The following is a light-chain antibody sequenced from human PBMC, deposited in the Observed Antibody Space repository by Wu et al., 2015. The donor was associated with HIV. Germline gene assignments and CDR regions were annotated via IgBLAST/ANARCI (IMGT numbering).Light chain of an antibody. Sequence: DIQMTQSPSSLSASVGDRVTITCRASQSISNYLNWYQQKPGKAPKLLIFDASNLETGVPSRFSGSGSETDFTFTISSLQPEDLATYSCQQYHAFPPTFGGGPGWRS. J-gene: IGKJ4*01. V-gene: IGKV1-33*01. CDR1: QSISNY. CDR2: DAS. CDR3: QQYHAFPPT.